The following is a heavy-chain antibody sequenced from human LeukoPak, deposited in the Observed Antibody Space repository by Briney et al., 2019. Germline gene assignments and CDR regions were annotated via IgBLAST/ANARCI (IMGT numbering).Heavy chain of an antibody. CDR3: AKAGCTNIACRPNVYNWFDP. J-gene: IGHJ5*02. D-gene: IGHD2-8*01. Sequence: PGGSLRLSCAASGFTFSDYYMSWIRQAPGKRLEWVSYISSSGSTTYYANSVKGRFTISRDNSKNTLHLQMTSLRAEDTAVYYCAKAGCTNIACRPNVYNWFDPWGQGTLVTVSS. V-gene: IGHV3-11*01. CDR2: ISSSGSTT. CDR1: GFTFSDYY.